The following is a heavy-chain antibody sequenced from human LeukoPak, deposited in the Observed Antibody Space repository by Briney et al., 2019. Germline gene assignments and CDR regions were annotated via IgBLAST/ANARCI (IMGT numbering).Heavy chain of an antibody. D-gene: IGHD4-17*01. CDR1: GVTFSSYV. CDR2: ISGSGGST. CDR3: AKDDYGVNDI. Sequence: GGSLRLSCEASGVTFSSYVMSWVRQAPGKGLEWVSAISGSGGSTYYADSVKGRFTISRDNSKNTLYLQMNSLRAEDTAVYYCAKDDYGVNDIWGQGTMVTVSS. V-gene: IGHV3-23*01. J-gene: IGHJ3*02.